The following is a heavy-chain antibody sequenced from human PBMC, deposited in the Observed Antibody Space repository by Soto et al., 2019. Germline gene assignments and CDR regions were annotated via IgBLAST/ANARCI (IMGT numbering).Heavy chain of an antibody. CDR3: TTLFGVVISDAFDI. CDR1: GFTFSHAW. J-gene: IGHJ3*02. Sequence: EVQLVESGGGLVKPGGSLRLSCAASGFTFSHAWMSWVRQAPGKGLEWVGRIKRNTDCGTTDYAAPVKGRFTISRDDSKNTLYLQKSSLKTEDTAVYYCTTLFGVVISDAFDIWGQGTMVTVSS. D-gene: IGHD3-3*01. V-gene: IGHV3-15*01. CDR2: IKRNTDCGTT.